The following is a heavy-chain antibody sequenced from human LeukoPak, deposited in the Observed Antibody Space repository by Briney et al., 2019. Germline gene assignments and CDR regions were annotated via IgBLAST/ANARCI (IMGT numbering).Heavy chain of an antibody. J-gene: IGHJ3*02. CDR2: ISSSNSYI. D-gene: IGHD3-22*01. V-gene: IGHV3-21*01. Sequence: GGSLRLSCAASGFTFNTYSMNWVRQAPGKGLEWVSSISSSNSYIYYADSMRGRFTISRDNAKNSLYLQMNSLRAEDTAVYCCARDNYYDSRSAFDIWGQGTMVTVSS. CDR1: GFTFNTYS. CDR3: ARDNYYDSRSAFDI.